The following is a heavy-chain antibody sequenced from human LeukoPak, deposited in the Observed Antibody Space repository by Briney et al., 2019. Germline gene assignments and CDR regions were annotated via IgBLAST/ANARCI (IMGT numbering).Heavy chain of an antibody. CDR1: GFTFSSYA. V-gene: IGHV3-23*01. CDR2: ISGSGGST. Sequence: GGSLRLSCAASGFTFSSYAMSWVRQAPGKGLEWVSAISGSGGSTYYADSVKGRSTISRDNSKNTLYLQMNSLRAEDAAVYYCAKVDIAAAGTGGIFDYWGQGTLVTVSS. J-gene: IGHJ4*02. D-gene: IGHD6-13*01. CDR3: AKVDIAAAGTGGIFDY.